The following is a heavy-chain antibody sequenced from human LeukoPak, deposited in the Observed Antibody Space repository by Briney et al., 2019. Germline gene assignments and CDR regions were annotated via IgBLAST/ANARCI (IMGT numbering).Heavy chain of an antibody. D-gene: IGHD2-15*01. CDR3: ARGSVAAAIVGDY. CDR1: GGSISSYY. J-gene: IGHJ4*02. V-gene: IGHV4-59*01. Sequence: SETLSLTCTVSGGSISSYYWSWIRQPPGKGLEWIGYIYYSGSTNYNPSLKSRVTISVDTSKNQFSLKLSSVTAADTAVYYCARGSVAAAIVGDYWGQGTLVTVSS. CDR2: IYYSGST.